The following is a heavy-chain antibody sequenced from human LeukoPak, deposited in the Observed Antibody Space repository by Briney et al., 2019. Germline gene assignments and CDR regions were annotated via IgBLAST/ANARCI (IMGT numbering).Heavy chain of an antibody. CDR2: IIPIFGTA. J-gene: IGHJ3*02. CDR1: GGTFSSYA. Sequence: SVKVSCKASGGTFSSYAISWVRQAPGQGLEWMRGIIPIFGTANYAQKFQGRVTITADESTSTAYMELSSLRSEDTAVYYCAREGGATVTNLGAFDIWGQGTMVTVSS. D-gene: IGHD4-17*01. V-gene: IGHV1-69*01. CDR3: AREGGATVTNLGAFDI.